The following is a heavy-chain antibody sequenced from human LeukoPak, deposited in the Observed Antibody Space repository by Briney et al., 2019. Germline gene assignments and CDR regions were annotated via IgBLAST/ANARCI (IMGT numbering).Heavy chain of an antibody. V-gene: IGHV3-48*01. CDR1: GFTFSSYS. CDR3: ARDERPRVVVVPAAPLDY. J-gene: IGHJ4*02. Sequence: TGGSLRLSCAASGFTFSSYSMNWVRQAPGKGLEWVSYISSSSSTIYYADSVKGRFTFSRDNSKNTLYLQMNSLRAEDTAVYYCARDERPRVVVVPAAPLDYWGQGTLVTVSS. D-gene: IGHD2-2*01. CDR2: ISSSSSTI.